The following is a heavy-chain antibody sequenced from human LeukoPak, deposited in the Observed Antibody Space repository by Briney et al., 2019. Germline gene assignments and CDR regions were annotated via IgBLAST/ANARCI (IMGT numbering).Heavy chain of an antibody. CDR2: IKEDGSDK. CDR1: GFTFGPYT. CDR3: VPLNWNPPGDFDR. D-gene: IGHD1-20*01. Sequence: GGSLRLSCTASGFTFGPYTMNWVRQAPGKGLEWVANIKEDGSDKYYVDSVKGRFSISKDNAKNSLYLQMNSLRVEDTAVYYCVPLNWNPPGDFDRWGQGTLVTVSS. V-gene: IGHV3-7*01. J-gene: IGHJ4*02.